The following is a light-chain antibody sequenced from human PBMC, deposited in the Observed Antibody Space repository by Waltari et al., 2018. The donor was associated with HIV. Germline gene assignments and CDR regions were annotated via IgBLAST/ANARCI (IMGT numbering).Light chain of an antibody. V-gene: IGLV2-14*01. CDR3: SSYRRDSTQV. CDR1: SSAVGSFNF. Sequence: QSALTQPASVSGSPGQSITLSCTGSSSAVGSFNFVSWYQQYPGKAPKLVIFEVSKRPSGVSSRFSGSKSGNTASLTISGLQAEDEADYHCSSYRRDSTQVFGGGTKLTVL. J-gene: IGLJ2*01. CDR2: EVS.